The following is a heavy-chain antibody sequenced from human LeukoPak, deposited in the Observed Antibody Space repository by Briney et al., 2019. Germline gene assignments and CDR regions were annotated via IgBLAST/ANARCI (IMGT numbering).Heavy chain of an antibody. V-gene: IGHV1-24*01. CDR3: ATDLQYNWNAHYGMDV. J-gene: IGHJ6*02. D-gene: IGHD1-1*01. CDR2: FDPEDGET. CDR1: GYTLTELS. Sequence: ASVKVSCKVSGYTLTELSMHWVRQAPGKGLEWMGGFDPEDGETIYAQKFQGRVTMTEDTSTDTAYMELSSLRSEDTAVYYCATDLQYNWNAHYGMDVWGQGTTVTVSS.